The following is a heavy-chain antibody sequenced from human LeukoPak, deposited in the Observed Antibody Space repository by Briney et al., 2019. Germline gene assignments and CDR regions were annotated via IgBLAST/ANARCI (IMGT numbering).Heavy chain of an antibody. Sequence: LGGSLRLSCAASGFSVGSNAMFWVRQTPGKGLEWVSHFGGSGDSTYYADSVKGRFTISRDSSTNTFYLRMNSLRAEDTAVYYCAKARRGLGYYFDDWGQGTLVTVSS. CDR1: GFSVGSNA. V-gene: IGHV3-23*01. D-gene: IGHD1-14*01. CDR3: AKARRGLGYYFDD. CDR2: FGGSGDST. J-gene: IGHJ4*02.